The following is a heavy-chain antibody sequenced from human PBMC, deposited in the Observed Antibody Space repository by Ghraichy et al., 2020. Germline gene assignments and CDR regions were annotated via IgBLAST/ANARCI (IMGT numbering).Heavy chain of an antibody. CDR1: GGSISSSSYY. V-gene: IGHV4-39*01. CDR3: ARGHDIPI. Sequence: SETLSLTCTVSGGSISSSSYYWGWIRQPPGKGLEWIGSIYYSGSTYYNPSLKSRVTISVDTSKNQFSLKLRSVTAADAAVYYCARGHDIPIWGQGTTVTVSS. D-gene: IGHD3-9*01. CDR2: IYYSGST. J-gene: IGHJ3*02.